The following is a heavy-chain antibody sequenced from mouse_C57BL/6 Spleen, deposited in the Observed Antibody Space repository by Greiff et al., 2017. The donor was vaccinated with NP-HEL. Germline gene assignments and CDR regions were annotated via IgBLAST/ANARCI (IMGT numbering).Heavy chain of an antibody. J-gene: IGHJ3*01. CDR1: GYSITSGYY. V-gene: IGHV3-6*01. D-gene: IGHD2-2*01. Sequence: EVQLQESGPGLVKPSQSLSLTCSVTGYSITSGYYWNWIRQFPGNKLEWMGYISYDGSNNYNPSLKNRISITRDTSKNQFFLKLNSVTTEDTATYYCARDRDYYGYDGGFAYWGQGTLVTVSA. CDR2: ISYDGSN. CDR3: ARDRDYYGYDGGFAY.